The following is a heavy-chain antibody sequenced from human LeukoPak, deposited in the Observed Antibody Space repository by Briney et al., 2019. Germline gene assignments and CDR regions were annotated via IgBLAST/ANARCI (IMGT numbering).Heavy chain of an antibody. CDR2: IIPILGIA. CDR1: GGTFSSYA. Sequence: SVKVSCKASGGTFSSYAISWVRQAPGQGLEWMGRIIPILGIANYAQRFQGRVTITADKSTSTAYMELSSLRSEDTAVYYCARDPVGATRLDYWGQETLVTVSS. CDR3: ARDPVGATRLDY. J-gene: IGHJ4*02. V-gene: IGHV1-69*04. D-gene: IGHD1-26*01.